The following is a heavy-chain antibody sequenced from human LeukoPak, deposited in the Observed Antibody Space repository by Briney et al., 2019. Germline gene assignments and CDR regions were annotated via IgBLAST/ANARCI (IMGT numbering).Heavy chain of an antibody. V-gene: IGHV4-34*01. J-gene: IGHJ5*02. CDR3: ARVIAAARPNYNWFDP. CDR2: INHSGST. CDR1: GGSFSGYY. Sequence: PSETLSLTRAVYGGSFSGYYWSWIRQPPGKGLEWIGEINHSGSTNYNPSLKSRVTISVDTSKNQFSLKLSSVTAADTAVYYCARVIAAARPNYNWFDPWGQGTLVTVSS. D-gene: IGHD6-6*01.